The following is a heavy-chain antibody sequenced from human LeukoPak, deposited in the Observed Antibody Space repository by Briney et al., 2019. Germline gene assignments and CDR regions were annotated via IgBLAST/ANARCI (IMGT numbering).Heavy chain of an antibody. Sequence: SETLSLTCTVSGGSISSSSYYWSWIRQPPGKGLEWIGYIYYSGSTNYNPSLKSRVTISVDTSKNQFSLKLSSVTAADTAVYYCARVVRGYYDYWGQGTLVTVSS. CDR2: IYYSGST. CDR1: GGSISSSSYY. V-gene: IGHV4-61*01. D-gene: IGHD3-22*01. J-gene: IGHJ4*02. CDR3: ARVVRGYYDY.